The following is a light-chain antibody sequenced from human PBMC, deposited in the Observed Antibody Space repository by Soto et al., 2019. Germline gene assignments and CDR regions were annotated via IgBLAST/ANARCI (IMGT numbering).Light chain of an antibody. CDR3: QQYYSTPYS. CDR1: QSILYSSNNQNY. J-gene: IGKJ2*03. CDR2: WAS. Sequence: DIVMTQSPDSLAVSLGARATINCKSSQSILYSSNNQNYLAWYQQKPRQPPKLLIYWASTRQSGVPDRFSGSGSGTDFTLTISSLQAEDVAVYYCQQYYSTPYSFGQGTKLEIK. V-gene: IGKV4-1*01.